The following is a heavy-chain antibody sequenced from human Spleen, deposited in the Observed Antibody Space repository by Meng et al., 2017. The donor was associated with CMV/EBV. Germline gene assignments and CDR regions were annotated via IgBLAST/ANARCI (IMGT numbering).Heavy chain of an antibody. V-gene: IGHV3-43D*03. CDR1: GFTFDDYA. Sequence: GGSLRLSCAASGFTFDDYAMHWVRQAPGKGLEWVSLISWDGGSTYYADSVKGRFTISRDNSKNSLYLQMNSLRTEDTALYYCAKESIYCGGDCWYYFDYWGQGTPVTVSS. CDR2: ISWDGGST. D-gene: IGHD2-21*01. J-gene: IGHJ4*02. CDR3: AKESIYCGGDCWYYFDY.